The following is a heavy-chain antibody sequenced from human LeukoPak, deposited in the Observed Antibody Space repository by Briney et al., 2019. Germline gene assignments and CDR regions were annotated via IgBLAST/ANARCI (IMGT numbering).Heavy chain of an antibody. D-gene: IGHD1-1*01. V-gene: IGHV3-48*02. CDR1: GFTFSSYA. Sequence: GGSLRLSCAASGFTFSSYAMSWVRQAPGKGLEWISFIHTSPTTSYADSVKGRFTISRDNAKNSLFLQMNSLRDEDTAVYYCVRDHNWAFDFWGQGALVTVSS. CDR2: IHTSPTT. J-gene: IGHJ4*02. CDR3: VRDHNWAFDF.